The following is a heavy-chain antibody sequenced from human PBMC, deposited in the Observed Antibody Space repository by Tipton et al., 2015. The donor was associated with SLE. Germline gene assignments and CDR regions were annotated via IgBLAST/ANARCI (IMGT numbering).Heavy chain of an antibody. V-gene: IGHV4-39*07. CDR3: ARDVVSTGYFDF. CDR1: SGSISSSSYF. D-gene: IGHD5/OR15-5a*01. CDR2: VYYSGST. Sequence: TLSLTCTVSSGSISSSSYFWGWIRQPPGKGLEWIGSVYYSGSTYYNPSLKSRVTISVDTPKNHFSLKLNSVTAADTAVYYCARDVVSTGYFDFWGQGTLVTVSS. J-gene: IGHJ4*02.